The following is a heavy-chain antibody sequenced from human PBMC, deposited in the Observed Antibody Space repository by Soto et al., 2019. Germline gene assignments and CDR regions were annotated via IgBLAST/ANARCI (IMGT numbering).Heavy chain of an antibody. J-gene: IGHJ3*01. Sequence: GGSLRLSCAVSGFTVRAKYMIWVRQAPGKDLEWVSAISTAGVTSYADSVRGRLSIFRDKTKNTLSPQVDTLKVDDTAVYYCAASVTAPGGFDVWGQGTTVTVSS. CDR1: GFTVRAKY. V-gene: IGHV3-53*01. D-gene: IGHD2-21*02. CDR3: AASVTAPGGFDV. CDR2: ISTAGVT.